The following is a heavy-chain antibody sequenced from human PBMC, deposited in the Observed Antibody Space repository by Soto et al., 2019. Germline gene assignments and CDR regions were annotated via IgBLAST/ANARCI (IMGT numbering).Heavy chain of an antibody. D-gene: IGHD3-10*01. CDR1: GGTFSSYA. V-gene: IGHV1-69*06. CDR2: IIPIFGTA. CDR3: ARDLGLLWFGEPDYYYYGMDV. J-gene: IGHJ6*02. Sequence: QVQLVQSGAEVKKPGSSVKVSCKASGGTFSSYAISWVRQAPGQGLEWMGGIIPIFGTANYAQKFQGRVTITADKFTSTAYMELSSLRSEDTAVYYCARDLGLLWFGEPDYYYYGMDVWGQGTTATVSS.